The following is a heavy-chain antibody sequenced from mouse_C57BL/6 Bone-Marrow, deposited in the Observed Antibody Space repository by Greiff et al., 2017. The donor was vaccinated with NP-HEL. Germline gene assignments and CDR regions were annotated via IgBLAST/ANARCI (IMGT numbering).Heavy chain of an antibody. CDR2: ISSGGSYT. Sequence: EVMLVESGGDLVKPGGSLKLSCAASGFTFSSYGMSWVRQTPDKRLEWVATISSGGSYTYYPDSVKGRFTISRDNAKNTLYLQMSSLKSEDTAMYYCARLVWYFDVWGTGTTVTVSS. CDR1: GFTFSSYG. CDR3: ARLVWYFDV. V-gene: IGHV5-6*01. J-gene: IGHJ1*03.